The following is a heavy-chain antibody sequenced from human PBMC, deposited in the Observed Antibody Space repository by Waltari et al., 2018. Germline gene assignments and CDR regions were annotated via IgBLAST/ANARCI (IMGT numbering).Heavy chain of an antibody. Sequence: QVQLQQWGAGLLKPSETLSLTCAVYGGSFSGYYWSWIRQSPGKGREWIGEINPSGSTNSNPSLTSRVTISVDTSKNQFSLKVSSVTAADTAVYYCARQFSSGWYSEYWGQGTLVTVSS. D-gene: IGHD6-19*01. CDR1: GGSFSGYY. CDR2: INPSGST. CDR3: ARQFSSGWYSEY. J-gene: IGHJ4*02. V-gene: IGHV4-34*01.